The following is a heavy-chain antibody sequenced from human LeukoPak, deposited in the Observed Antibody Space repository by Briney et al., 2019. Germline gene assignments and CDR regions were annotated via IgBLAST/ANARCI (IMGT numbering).Heavy chain of an antibody. CDR2: ISKDGTHK. Sequence: GGSLRLSCAASGFTFSSYAMSWFRQAPGKGPVWVALISKDGTHKYYADSVTGRFTISRDNSKNTLFLQMNSLRAEDTAVYYCAKGLVDTAMVDHIWGQGTMVTVSS. D-gene: IGHD5-18*01. CDR1: GFTFSSYA. J-gene: IGHJ3*02. CDR3: AKGLVDTAMVDHI. V-gene: IGHV3-30*18.